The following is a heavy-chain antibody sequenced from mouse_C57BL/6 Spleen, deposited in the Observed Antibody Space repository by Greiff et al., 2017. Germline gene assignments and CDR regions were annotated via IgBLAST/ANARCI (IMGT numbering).Heavy chain of an antibody. Sequence: QVQLKQSGAELARPGASVKLSCKASGYTFTSYGISWVKQRTGQGLEWIGEIYPRSGNTYYNEKFKGKATLTADKSSSTAYMELRSLTSEDSAVYFCAVLYYGKDYWGQGTTLTVSS. CDR3: AVLYYGKDY. V-gene: IGHV1-81*01. CDR2: IYPRSGNT. D-gene: IGHD2-1*01. CDR1: GYTFTSYG. J-gene: IGHJ2*01.